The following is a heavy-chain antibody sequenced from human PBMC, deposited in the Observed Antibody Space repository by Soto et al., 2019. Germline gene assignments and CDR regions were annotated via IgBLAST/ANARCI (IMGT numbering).Heavy chain of an antibody. J-gene: IGHJ6*02. CDR1: GFTFSSYA. Sequence: PGGSLRLSCAASGFTFSSYAMHWVRQAPGKGLEWVAVIWYDGSNKYYADSVKGRFTISRDNSKNTLYLQMNSLRAEDTAVYYCARDLGRSGWYHPLYYYYYGMDVWGQGTTVTVSS. CDR3: ARDLGRSGWYHPLYYYYYGMDV. V-gene: IGHV3-33*08. D-gene: IGHD6-19*01. CDR2: IWYDGSNK.